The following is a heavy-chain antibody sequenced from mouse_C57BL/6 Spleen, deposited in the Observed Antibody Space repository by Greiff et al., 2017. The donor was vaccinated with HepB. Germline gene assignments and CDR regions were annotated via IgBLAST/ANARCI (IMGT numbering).Heavy chain of an antibody. CDR3: ARAEFISNAMDY. V-gene: IGHV1-66*01. D-gene: IGHD1-1*01. CDR1: GYTFTSYW. CDR2: IYPGSGNT. J-gene: IGHJ4*01. Sequence: QVQLQQPGAELVMPGASVKLSCKASGYTFTSYWMHWVKQRPGQGLEWIGWIYPGSGNTKYNEKFKGKATLTADTSSSTAYMQLSSLTSEDSAVYYCARAEFISNAMDYWGQGTSVTVSS.